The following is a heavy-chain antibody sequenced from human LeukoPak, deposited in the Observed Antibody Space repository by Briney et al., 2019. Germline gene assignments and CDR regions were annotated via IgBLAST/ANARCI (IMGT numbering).Heavy chain of an antibody. CDR1: GGSVSSSSYY. CDR3: ARLSSPRRWELLKRVHFDY. J-gene: IGHJ4*02. Sequence: SETLSLTCTVSGGSVSSSSYYWGWIRQPPGKGLEWIGSIYYSGSTYYNPSLKSRVTISVDTSKNQFSLKLSSVTAADTAVYYCARLSSPRRWELLKRVHFDYWGQGTLVTVSS. CDR2: IYYSGST. V-gene: IGHV4-39*07. D-gene: IGHD1-26*01.